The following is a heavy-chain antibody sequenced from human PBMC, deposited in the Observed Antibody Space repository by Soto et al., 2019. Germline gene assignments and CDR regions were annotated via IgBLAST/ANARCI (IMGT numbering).Heavy chain of an antibody. D-gene: IGHD2-8*01. J-gene: IGHJ6*03. CDR3: AKGSMLYPYYYYYMDV. Sequence: GGSLRPSCAASGFTFSSYAMSWVRQAPGKGLEWVSAISGSGGSTYYADSVKGRFTISRDNSKNTLYLQMNSLRAEDTAVYYCAKGSMLYPYYYYYMDVWGKGTTVTVSS. V-gene: IGHV3-23*01. CDR1: GFTFSSYA. CDR2: ISGSGGST.